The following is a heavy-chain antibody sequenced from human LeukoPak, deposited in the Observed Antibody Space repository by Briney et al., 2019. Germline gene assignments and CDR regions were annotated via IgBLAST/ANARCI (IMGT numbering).Heavy chain of an antibody. J-gene: IGHJ4*02. CDR3: AKDARAPWVYYYVSSGSYWDY. CDR2: ISGSGGST. V-gene: IGHV3-23*01. CDR1: GFTFSSYA. D-gene: IGHD3-22*01. Sequence: GGSLRLSCAASGFTFSSYAMSWVRQAPGKGMEWVSAISGSGGSTYYADSVKGRFTISRDNSKNTLYLQMNSLRAEDTAVYYCAKDARAPWVYYYVSSGSYWDYWGQGTLVTVSS.